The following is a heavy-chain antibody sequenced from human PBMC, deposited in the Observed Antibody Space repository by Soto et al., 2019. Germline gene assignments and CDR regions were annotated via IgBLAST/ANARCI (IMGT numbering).Heavy chain of an antibody. V-gene: IGHV3-30*18. Sequence: VGSLRLSFAASGFTFSIYGMHCVRQAPGKGLEWVAVISYDGSNKYYADSVKGRFTISRDNSKNTLYLQMNSLRAEDTAVYYCAKDQNRVGLIDAVVPATYRMDVSRQGTTLTVAS. CDR2: ISYDGSNK. CDR1: GFTFSIYG. CDR3: AKDQNRVGLIDAVVPATYRMDV. D-gene: IGHD2-21*02. J-gene: IGHJ6*01.